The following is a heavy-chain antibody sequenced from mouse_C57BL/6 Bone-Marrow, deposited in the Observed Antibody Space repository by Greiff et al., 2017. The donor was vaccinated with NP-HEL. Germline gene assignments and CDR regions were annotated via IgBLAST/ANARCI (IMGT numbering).Heavy chain of an antibody. Sequence: VQLQQSGPGLVKPSQSLSLTCSVTGYSITSGYYWNWIRRFPGNKLEWVGSISYDGSNNYSPSLKNRISITRDTSKNQIFLKLNSVTAEDTATDYCARAYGNYLDYWGQGTTLTVSS. CDR2: ISYDGSN. J-gene: IGHJ2*01. CDR1: GYSITSGYY. V-gene: IGHV3-6*01. CDR3: ARAYGNYLDY. D-gene: IGHD2-10*02.